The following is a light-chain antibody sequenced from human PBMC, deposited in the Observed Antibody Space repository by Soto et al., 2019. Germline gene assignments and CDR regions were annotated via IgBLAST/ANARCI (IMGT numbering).Light chain of an antibody. Sequence: QSVLTQPASVSGSPGQSITISCTGTSSDVGGYNYVSWYQQHPGKAPKLMIYEVSNRPSGVSNRFSGSKSGNTASLTVSGLQAEDEADYCCSSYTGTSTLIFGGGTKLTVL. CDR2: EVS. J-gene: IGLJ2*01. V-gene: IGLV2-14*01. CDR3: SSYTGTSTLI. CDR1: SSDVGGYNY.